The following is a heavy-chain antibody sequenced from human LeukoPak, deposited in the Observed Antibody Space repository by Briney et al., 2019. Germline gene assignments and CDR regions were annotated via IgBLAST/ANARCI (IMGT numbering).Heavy chain of an antibody. CDR3: AREEFLHEIDSSVYFVY. Sequence: SETLSLTCTVSGGSITGYYWNWIRQPAGQGLEWLGRVYSSGAGNYNPSLPSRVTMSVDTSKNKFSLNLTSLTAADTAVYYCAREEFLHEIDSSVYFVYWGQGTLVTISS. CDR1: GGSITGYY. J-gene: IGHJ4*02. CDR2: VYSSGAG. V-gene: IGHV4-4*07. D-gene: IGHD3-22*01.